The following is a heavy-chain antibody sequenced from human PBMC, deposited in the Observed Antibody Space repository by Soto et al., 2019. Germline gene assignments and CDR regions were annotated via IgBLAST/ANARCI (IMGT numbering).Heavy chain of an antibody. CDR2: ISGSGNAL. J-gene: IGHJ4*02. CDR3: ARPLASNGGSCYY. V-gene: IGHV3-48*01. Sequence: EVQLVESGGGLVQPGGSLRLSCAASGLTFNTYNMYLVRQAPGKGLEWISYISGSGNALSYADSVKGRFTISRDSAKDSLYLQMNNLRVEDTAVYYCARPLASNGGSCYYWGQGTLVTVSS. D-gene: IGHD2-15*01. CDR1: GLTFNTYN.